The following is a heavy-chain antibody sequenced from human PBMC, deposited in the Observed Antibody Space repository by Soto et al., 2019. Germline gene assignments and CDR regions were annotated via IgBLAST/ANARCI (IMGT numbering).Heavy chain of an antibody. J-gene: IGHJ1*01. D-gene: IGHD2-21*02. CDR1: GVSVNSYY. CDR3: ARSSVTGPEYLQH. V-gene: IGHV4-4*07. CDR2: VFTTGST. Sequence: PSETLSLTCTVSGVSVNSYYWSWVRQPPGEGLEWIGHVFTTGSTKFNPSLKSRVTMSVDTSKNQFSLKLTSVTAADTALYYCARSSVTGPEYLQHRGHGPMGTVSS.